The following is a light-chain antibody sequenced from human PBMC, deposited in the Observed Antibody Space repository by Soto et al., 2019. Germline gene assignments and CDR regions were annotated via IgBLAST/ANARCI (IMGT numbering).Light chain of an antibody. CDR1: QSISSSY. CDR2: AAS. CDR3: QQYGSSSYT. J-gene: IGKJ2*01. Sequence: EIVLTQSPGTLSLSPGERATLSCRASQSISSSYLAWYQQTPGQAPRLLIYAASSRATGIPDRFSGSGSGTDFTLTISRLEPEEFAGYYCQQYGSSSYTFGQGTQLEIK. V-gene: IGKV3-20*01.